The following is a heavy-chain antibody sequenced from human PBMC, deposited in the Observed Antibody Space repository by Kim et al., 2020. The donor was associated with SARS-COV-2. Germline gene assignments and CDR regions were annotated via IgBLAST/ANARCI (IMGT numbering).Heavy chain of an antibody. CDR1: GVSISRCSKY. Sequence: SETLSLTCTVSGVSISRCSKYWGWIGQPPGKGLEGIGSIKYSENTYYNPSHKSRVTISVNTSNNQFSLKIRSVTAADTALYYSARLVSVDLAVDY. D-gene: IGHD6-19*01. CDR3: ARLVSVDLAVDY. V-gene: IGHV4-39*01. CDR2: IKYSENT. J-gene: IGHJ4*01.